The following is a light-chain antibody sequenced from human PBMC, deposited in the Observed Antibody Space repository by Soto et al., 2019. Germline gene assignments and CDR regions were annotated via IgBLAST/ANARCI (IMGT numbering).Light chain of an antibody. Sequence: EIVMTQSPATLSVSPGERATLFCRASQSISSNLAWYQQKAGQAPRLLIYGTSTRATGIAARFSGSGSGTEFTLTISSLQSEDFGIYYRQQYNNWPPLTFGGGTKVEIK. CDR1: QSISSN. J-gene: IGKJ4*01. CDR2: GTS. CDR3: QQYNNWPPLT. V-gene: IGKV3-15*01.